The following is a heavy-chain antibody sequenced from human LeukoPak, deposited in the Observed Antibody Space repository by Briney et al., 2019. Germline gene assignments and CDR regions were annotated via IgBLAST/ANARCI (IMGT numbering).Heavy chain of an antibody. Sequence: GGSLRLSCAASGFTFSSYGMHWVRQAPGKGLEWVAFIRHDGSNKYYADSVKGRFTISRDNSKNTLYLQMNSLRAEDTAVYYCAKNYVNDAFDIWGQGTMVTVSS. D-gene: IGHD3-10*02. CDR3: AKNYVNDAFDI. J-gene: IGHJ3*02. CDR1: GFTFSSYG. V-gene: IGHV3-30*02. CDR2: IRHDGSNK.